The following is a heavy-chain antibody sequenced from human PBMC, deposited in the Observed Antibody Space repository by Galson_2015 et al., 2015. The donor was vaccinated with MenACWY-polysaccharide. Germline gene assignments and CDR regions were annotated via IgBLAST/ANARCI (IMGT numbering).Heavy chain of an antibody. Sequence: SLRLSCATSGFTFTSYWMSWVRQAPGKGLEWVAHIKQDESEKYYVDSVKGRFTISRDNAQNSLFLQMNSLRAEDTAMYYCARDALMAPVDYWGQGTLVTVSS. J-gene: IGHJ4*02. CDR1: GFTFTSYW. CDR3: ARDALMAPVDY. CDR2: IKQDESEK. D-gene: IGHD3-10*01. V-gene: IGHV3-7*01.